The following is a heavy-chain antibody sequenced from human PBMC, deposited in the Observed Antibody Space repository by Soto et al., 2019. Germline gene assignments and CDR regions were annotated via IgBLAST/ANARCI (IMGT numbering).Heavy chain of an antibody. Sequence: ASVKVSCKASGFTFTSSAMQWVRQARGQRLEWIGWIVVGSGNTNYAQKFQERATITRDMSTSTAYMELSSLRSEDTAVYYCAAPLNYDFWSGSHDAFDIWGQGTMVTVSS. V-gene: IGHV1-58*02. CDR1: GFTFTSSA. D-gene: IGHD3-3*01. CDR3: AAPLNYDFWSGSHDAFDI. J-gene: IGHJ3*02. CDR2: IVVGSGNT.